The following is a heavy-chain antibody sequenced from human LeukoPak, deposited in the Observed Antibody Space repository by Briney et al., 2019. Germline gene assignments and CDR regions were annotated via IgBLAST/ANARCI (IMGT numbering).Heavy chain of an antibody. D-gene: IGHD3-16*01. V-gene: IGHV3-23*01. Sequence: GGSLRLSCAASGFTFSSYAMSWVRQAPGRGLEWVSAISASGDRTYYADSVKGRFTISRDNSKNTLYLQMNSLRAEDTAVYYCASGGRPIDYGGQGTLVIVSS. CDR3: ASGGRPIDY. J-gene: IGHJ4*02. CDR1: GFTFSSYA. CDR2: ISASGDRT.